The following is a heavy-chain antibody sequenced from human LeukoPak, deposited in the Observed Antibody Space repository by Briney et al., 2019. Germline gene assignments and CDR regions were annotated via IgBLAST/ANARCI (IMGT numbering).Heavy chain of an antibody. J-gene: IGHJ4*02. CDR3: AKDSPGDYSSGMDY. CDR2: IRHDGSNK. CDR1: GFTFSSYG. Sequence: PGGSLRLSCAASGFTFSSYGMHWVRQAPGKGLEWVAFIRHDGSNKYYADSVKGRFTISRDNSKNTLYLQMNSLRAEDTAVYYCAKDSPGDYSSGMDYWGQGTLVTVSS. D-gene: IGHD6-19*01. V-gene: IGHV3-30*02.